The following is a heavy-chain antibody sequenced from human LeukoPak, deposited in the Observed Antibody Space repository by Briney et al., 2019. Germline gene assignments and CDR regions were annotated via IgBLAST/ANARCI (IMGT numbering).Heavy chain of an antibody. J-gene: IGHJ5*02. CDR2: IYYSGST. CDR1: GGSISSGGYY. D-gene: IGHD3-9*01. CDR3: ARGHYDILTGPHYKGDWFDP. V-gene: IGHV4-31*03. Sequence: SETLSLTCTVSGGSISSGGYYWSWIRQHPGKGLEWIGYIYYSGSTYYNPSLKSRVTISVDTSRNQFSLKLSSVTAADTAVYYCARGHYDILTGPHYKGDWFDPWGQGTLVTVSS.